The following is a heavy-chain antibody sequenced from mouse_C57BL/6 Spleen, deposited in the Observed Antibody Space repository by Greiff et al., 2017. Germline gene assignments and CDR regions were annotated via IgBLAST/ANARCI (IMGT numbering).Heavy chain of an antibody. CDR3: ARYGSGYPAWFAY. CDR2: IYPSDSET. CDR1: GYTFTSYW. J-gene: IGHJ3*01. V-gene: IGHV1-61*01. D-gene: IGHD3-2*02. Sequence: QVQLQQPGAELVRPGSSVKLSCKASGYTFTSYWMDWVKQRPGQGLEWIGNIYPSDSETHYNQKFKDKATLTVDKSSSTAYMQLSSLTSEDSAVYYCARYGSGYPAWFAYWGQGTLVTVSA.